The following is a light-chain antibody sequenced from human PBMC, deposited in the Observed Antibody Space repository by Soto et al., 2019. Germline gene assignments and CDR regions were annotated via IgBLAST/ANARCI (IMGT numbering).Light chain of an antibody. CDR2: GAS. CDR1: QVSSNY. V-gene: IGKV1-9*01. J-gene: IGKJ4*01. CDR3: QQFNTYPRVT. Sequence: DIQLTQSPSFLSASVVDRVTINCRASQVSSNYLAWFQQRPGRAPKILIYGASTLQSGVPSRFSGSGSGTEFTLTISSLQPEDSATYYCQQFNTYPRVTFGGGTKVMSK.